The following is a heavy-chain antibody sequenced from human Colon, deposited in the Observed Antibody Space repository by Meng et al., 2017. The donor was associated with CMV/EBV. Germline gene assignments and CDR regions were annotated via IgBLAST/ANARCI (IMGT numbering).Heavy chain of an antibody. CDR2: MIPNTGGT. V-gene: IGHV1-2*06. CDR3: VRGSEISTGSYGDS. Sequence: ASGYSFNDYYLNWVRQAPGRGLEWMGRMIPNTGGTNYAQKFQGGVTMTGDTSISTAYMELRNVRSDDTAVYYCVRGSEISTGSYGDSWGQGTLVTVS. CDR1: GYSFNDYY. D-gene: IGHD3-9*01. J-gene: IGHJ5*02.